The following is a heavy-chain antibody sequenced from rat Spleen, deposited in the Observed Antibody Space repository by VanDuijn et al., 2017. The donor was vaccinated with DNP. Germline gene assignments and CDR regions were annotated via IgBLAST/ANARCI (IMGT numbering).Heavy chain of an antibody. CDR3: ARDRPGGAFAY. J-gene: IGHJ3*01. Sequence: QVQLMESGPGLVQPSETLSLTCTVSGFSLTSYNVHWVRQPPGKGLEWMGVMWIGGSTDYNSALKSRLSISRDTSKNQVFLKMNSLQSEDTTTYYCARDRPGGAFAYWGQGTLVTVSS. V-gene: IGHV2-45*01. D-gene: IGHD1-11*01. CDR1: GFSLTSYN. CDR2: MWIGGST.